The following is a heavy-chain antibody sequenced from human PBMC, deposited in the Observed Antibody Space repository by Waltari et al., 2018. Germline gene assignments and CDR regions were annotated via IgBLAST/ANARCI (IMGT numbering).Heavy chain of an antibody. CDR1: GFIVSGNY. V-gene: IGHV3-53*01. J-gene: IGHJ4*02. D-gene: IGHD3-10*01. CDR3: VGHRFGSGSYFDY. CDR2: IYSGGSS. Sequence: EVQVVESGGGLIQPGGSLRLSCAVSGFIVSGNYMCWVRQAPGKGLEWVSVIYSGGSSYYVDSVKGRFTISRDNSKNTIYLEMNSLRGEDTAVYFCVGHRFGSGSYFDYWGQGTPVTVSS.